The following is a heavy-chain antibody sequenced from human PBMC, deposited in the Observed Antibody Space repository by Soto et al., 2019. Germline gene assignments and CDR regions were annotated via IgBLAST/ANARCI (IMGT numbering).Heavy chain of an antibody. J-gene: IGHJ5*02. D-gene: IGHD2-2*01. CDR1: GFTFRNHG. V-gene: IGHV3-33*01. CDR3: ARDLGWPAARFDP. CDR2: IWYDGSEK. Sequence: QVQLVESGGGVVQPGRSLRLSCAASGFTFRNHGMHWVHLAPGKGLAWVAVIWYDGSEKYYADSVKGRFTISRDNSKNTLYLQMNSLRGEDTAVYYCARDLGWPAARFDPWGQGTLVTVSS.